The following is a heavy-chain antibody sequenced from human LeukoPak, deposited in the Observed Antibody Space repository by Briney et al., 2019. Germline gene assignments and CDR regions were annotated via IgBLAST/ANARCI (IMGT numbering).Heavy chain of an antibody. D-gene: IGHD2-2*02. CDR1: GFTFSSYE. J-gene: IGHJ6*02. CDR2: ISSSGNTI. V-gene: IGHV3-48*03. Sequence: GGSLRLSCAASGFTFSSYEMNWVRQAPGKGLEWGSYISSSGNTIYYADSVKGRFTISRDNAKNSLYLQMNSLRAEDTAVYYCARDYCSSTSCYSPGMDVWGQGTTVTVSS. CDR3: ARDYCSSTSCYSPGMDV.